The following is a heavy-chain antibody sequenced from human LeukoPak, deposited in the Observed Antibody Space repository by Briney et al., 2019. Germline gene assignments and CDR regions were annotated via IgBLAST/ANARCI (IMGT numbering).Heavy chain of an antibody. CDR3: TRDPRHFDS. V-gene: IGHV3-11*04. CDR2: ISGSGHDI. CDR1: GFTFSDSY. J-gene: IGHJ5*01. Sequence: GRSLRLSCAASGFTFSDSYMTWVRQAPGKGVEWVAYISGSGHDINYSDSVKGRFTIPRDNAKNSLYLQMSSLRVEDTAVYYCTRDPRHFDSCGQGTLVTVSS. D-gene: IGHD6-6*01.